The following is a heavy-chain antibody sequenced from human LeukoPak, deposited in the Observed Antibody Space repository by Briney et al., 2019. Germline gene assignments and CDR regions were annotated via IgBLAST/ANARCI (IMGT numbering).Heavy chain of an antibody. J-gene: IGHJ6*03. Sequence: GGSLRLSCAVSGFTFGNYAMAWVRQAPGKGLESVSSVSTDGTPYYADSVKGRFTISRDNSKNTLHLQMNSPRAEDTAVYYCAKLGAGGYYSYMDVWGKGTTVIVSS. V-gene: IGHV3-23*01. D-gene: IGHD3-16*01. CDR3: AKLGAGGYYSYMDV. CDR2: VSTDGTP. CDR1: GFTFGNYA.